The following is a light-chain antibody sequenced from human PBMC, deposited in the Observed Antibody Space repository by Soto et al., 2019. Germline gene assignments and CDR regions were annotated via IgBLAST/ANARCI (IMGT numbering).Light chain of an antibody. J-gene: IGKJ3*01. CDR1: QSISGW. Sequence: DIQMTQSPSTLSASEGDRVTITCRASQSISGWLAWYQQKPGKAPKLLIYKASSLESGVSSRFSGSGSGTEFPLTISSLQPDDSATYYCQRYNSYPFTFGPGTKVDIK. CDR2: KAS. CDR3: QRYNSYPFT. V-gene: IGKV1-5*03.